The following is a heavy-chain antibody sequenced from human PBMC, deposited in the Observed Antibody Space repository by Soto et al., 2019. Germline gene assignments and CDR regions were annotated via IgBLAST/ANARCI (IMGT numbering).Heavy chain of an antibody. V-gene: IGHV1-8*01. Sequence: QVQVVQSGAEVKKPGASVKVSCEASGYPFTTYDINWVRQATGQGLEWMGWMNPGSGYTGYAQKFQARVTTTRDTSTSTAYMELSRLTSEDTAVYYCAAIAVAGTDYWGQGTLVTVSS. CDR2: MNPGSGYT. D-gene: IGHD6-19*01. J-gene: IGHJ4*02. CDR1: GYPFTTYD. CDR3: AAIAVAGTDY.